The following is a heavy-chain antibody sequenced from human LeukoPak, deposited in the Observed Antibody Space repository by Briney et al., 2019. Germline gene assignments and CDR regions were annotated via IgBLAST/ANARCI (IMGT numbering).Heavy chain of an antibody. D-gene: IGHD5-24*01. V-gene: IGHV3-48*01. J-gene: IGHJ4*02. CDR1: GFTFSDYR. CDR3: ARDYKYAFDN. Sequence: GGSLRLSCAASGFTFSDYRMHWVRQAPGKGLEWISYIGIDSGNTNYADSVKGRFTIYGDKAKNSLYLQMNSLRVEDTAVYYCARDYKYAFDNWGQGTLVTVSS. CDR2: IGIDSGNT.